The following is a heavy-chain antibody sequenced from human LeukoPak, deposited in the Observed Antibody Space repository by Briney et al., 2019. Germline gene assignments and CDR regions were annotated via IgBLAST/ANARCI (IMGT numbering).Heavy chain of an antibody. V-gene: IGHV4-34*01. J-gene: IGHJ4*02. CDR2: INHSGST. CDR3: ARGEIYGSGSYYDY. CDR1: VGSFSGYY. Sequence: SETLSLTCAVYVGSFSGYYWSWIRQPPGKGLEWIGEINHSGSTNYNPSLKSRVTISVDTSKNQFSLKLSSVTAADTAVYYCARGEIYGSGSYYDYWGQGTLVTVSS. D-gene: IGHD3-10*01.